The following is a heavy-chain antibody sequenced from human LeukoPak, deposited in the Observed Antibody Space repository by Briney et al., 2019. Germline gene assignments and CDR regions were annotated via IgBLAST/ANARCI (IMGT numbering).Heavy chain of an antibody. J-gene: IGHJ6*02. CDR1: GYTFTSYG. CDR3: ASNSGYGTYYYGMDA. CDR2: IIPILGIA. Sequence: SVKVSCKASGYTFTSYGISWVRQAPGQGLEWMGRIIPILGIANYAQKFQGRVTITADKSTSTAYMELSSLKSEDTAVYYCASNSGYGTYYYGMDAWGQGTTVTVSS. V-gene: IGHV1-69*04. D-gene: IGHD5-12*01.